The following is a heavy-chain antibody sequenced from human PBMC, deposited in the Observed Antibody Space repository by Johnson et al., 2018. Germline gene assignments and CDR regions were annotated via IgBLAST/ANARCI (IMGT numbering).Heavy chain of an antibody. V-gene: IGHV3-23*01. CDR2: ISGRGNRL. CDR3: AKVRSGWYEPYYNYYYGMDV. Sequence: EVQLLETGGGLVRPGGSLRLSCASSGFIFSDYAMSWVRQAPGKGLEWVSGISGRGNRLHNDDSVKVPFTISRENSKETPYLQMNLLGVEDTAVYYCAKVRSGWYEPYYNYYYGMDVWGQGTMVTVSS. D-gene: IGHD6-19*01. CDR1: GFIFSDYA. J-gene: IGHJ6*02.